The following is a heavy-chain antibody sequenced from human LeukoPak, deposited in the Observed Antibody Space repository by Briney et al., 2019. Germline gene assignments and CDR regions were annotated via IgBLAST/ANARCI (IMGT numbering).Heavy chain of an antibody. Sequence: PGGSLRLSCAASGFTFKTYALNWVRQAPGKGLEWVSTISGSGNHTYYAHSVKGRLTISRDNSKNTLFLQMSSLRADDTAVYYCAKGRYSGYDFQYWGQGTLVTVSS. CDR2: ISGSGNHT. V-gene: IGHV3-23*01. J-gene: IGHJ4*02. CDR3: AKGRYSGYDFQY. D-gene: IGHD5-12*01. CDR1: GFTFKTYA.